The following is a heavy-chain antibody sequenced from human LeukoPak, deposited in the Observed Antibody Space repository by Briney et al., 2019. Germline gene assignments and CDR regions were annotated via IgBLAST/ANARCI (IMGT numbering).Heavy chain of an antibody. Sequence: WVRQAPGKGLEWIGSIYYSGSTYYNPSLKSRGTISVDTSKNQFSLKLSSVTAADTAVYYCAREAVTTRMDVWGKGTTVTVSS. CDR2: IYYSGST. CDR3: AREAVTTRMDV. D-gene: IGHD4-11*01. J-gene: IGHJ6*04. V-gene: IGHV4-39*07.